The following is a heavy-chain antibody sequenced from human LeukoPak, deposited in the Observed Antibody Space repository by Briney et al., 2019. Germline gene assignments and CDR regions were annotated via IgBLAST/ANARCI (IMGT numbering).Heavy chain of an antibody. V-gene: IGHV4-59*01. CDR1: VGSISSYN. CDR3: AREYGDYLDY. J-gene: IGHJ4*02. D-gene: IGHD4-17*01. Sequence: SENLSLTWTVAVGSISSYNRSWIRQPPWKGLEWIGYIYYSGSTNYNPSLKSRVTISVDTSKNQFSLKLNSVTAADTAVYYCAREYGDYLDYWGQGTLVTVSS. CDR2: IYYSGST.